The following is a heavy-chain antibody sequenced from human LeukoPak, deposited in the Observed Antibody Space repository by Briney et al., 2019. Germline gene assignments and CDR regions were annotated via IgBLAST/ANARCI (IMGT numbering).Heavy chain of an antibody. V-gene: IGHV4-59*08. CDR1: GGSISSYS. J-gene: IGHJ4*02. CDR3: ARQYSPIDY. D-gene: IGHD2-15*01. Sequence: SETLSLTCTVSGGSISSYSWSWIRQPPGKGLEWIGYIYYSGGTNYNPSLKSRVTISVDTSKSQFSLKLNSVTAADTAVYYCARQYSPIDYWGQGTLVTVSS. CDR2: IYYSGGT.